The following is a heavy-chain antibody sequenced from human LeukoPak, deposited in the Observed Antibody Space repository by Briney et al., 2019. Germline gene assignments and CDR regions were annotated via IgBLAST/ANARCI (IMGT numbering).Heavy chain of an antibody. CDR1: GFIFSQYS. CDR2: IRSSSET. V-gene: IGHV3-48*01. D-gene: IGHD5-12*01. J-gene: IGHJ5*02. CDR3: ARDAGNSGYGCDL. Sequence: GGSLRLSCAASGFIFSQYSVNWVRQAPGKGLEWVSHIRSSSETFYADSVKGRFTISRDNARNSLYLQMNNLRGEDTAIYYCARDAGNSGYGCDLWGQGTLVTVSS.